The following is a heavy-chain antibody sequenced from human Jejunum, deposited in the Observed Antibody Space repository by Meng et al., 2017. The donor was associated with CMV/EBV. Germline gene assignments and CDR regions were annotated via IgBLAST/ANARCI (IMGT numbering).Heavy chain of an antibody. Sequence: TVRSNYMTWVRQDPGKGLEWVSAIHSGGNKYYTDSVKGRFTISRDNSKNTLYLQMNSLRAEDTAVYFCARKGYCSGTDCYRAFDIWGHGTMVTVSS. V-gene: IGHV3-66*02. CDR3: ARKGYCSGTDCYRAFDI. D-gene: IGHD2-2*02. CDR2: IHSGGNK. CDR1: TVRSNY. J-gene: IGHJ3*02.